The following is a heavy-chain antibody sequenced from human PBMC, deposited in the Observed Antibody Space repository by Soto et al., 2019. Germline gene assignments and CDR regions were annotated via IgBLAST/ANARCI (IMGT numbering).Heavy chain of an antibody. CDR1: GFTFRSYG. CDR3: AKGRDDFDY. Sequence: GGSLRLSCAASGFTFRSYGMHWVRQAPGKGLEWVAVISYDGSNKYYADSVKGRFTISRDNSKNALYLQMNSLRAEDTAVYYCAKGRDDFDYWGQGTLVTVSS. J-gene: IGHJ4*02. V-gene: IGHV3-30*18. CDR2: ISYDGSNK.